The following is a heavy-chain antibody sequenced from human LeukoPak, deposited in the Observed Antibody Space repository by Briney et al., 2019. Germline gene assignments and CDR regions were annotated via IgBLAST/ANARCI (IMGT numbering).Heavy chain of an antibody. J-gene: IGHJ4*02. Sequence: PSETLSLTCAVSNYSISSGYYWGWIRPPPGKGLEWIGSIYHRGNTYYNPSLKSRVTISVDTSKNQFPLKLSSVTAADTAVYYCARIRMITFGGVIVRTYYFDYWGQGTLVIVSS. CDR1: NYSISSGYY. D-gene: IGHD3-16*02. CDR2: IYHRGNT. CDR3: ARIRMITFGGVIVRTYYFDY. V-gene: IGHV4-38-2*01.